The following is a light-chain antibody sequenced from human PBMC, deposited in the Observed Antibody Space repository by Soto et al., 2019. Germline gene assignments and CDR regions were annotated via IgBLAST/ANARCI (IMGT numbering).Light chain of an antibody. CDR1: QGISSY. CDR2: AAS. CDR3: LQDYTYFWM. Sequence: IQLTQTPSSLSSSVGDIVTITCRASQGISSYLAWYQQKPGKAPKLLIYAASTLQSGVPSRFSGSGSGTEFTLTISSLQPEDSATYYCLQDYTYFWMFGQGTKVDIK. J-gene: IGKJ1*01. V-gene: IGKV1-9*01.